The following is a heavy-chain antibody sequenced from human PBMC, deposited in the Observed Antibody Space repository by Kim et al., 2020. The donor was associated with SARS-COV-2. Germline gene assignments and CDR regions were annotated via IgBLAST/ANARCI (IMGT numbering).Heavy chain of an antibody. CDR1: GFIFSGYS. V-gene: IGHV3-23*01. Sequence: GGSLRLSCAASGFIFSGYSMSWVRQAPGKGLEWVSAINTNGGSTYYADSVKGRFTISRDNSKNTLYLQMNSLRAEDTAIYYCAKYYYDTSGYHSHFDSWGQGTLVTVS. D-gene: IGHD3-22*01. CDR2: INTNGGST. CDR3: AKYYYDTSGYHSHFDS. J-gene: IGHJ4*02.